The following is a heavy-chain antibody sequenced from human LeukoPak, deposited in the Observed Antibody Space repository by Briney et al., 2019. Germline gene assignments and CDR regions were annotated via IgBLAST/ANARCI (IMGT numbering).Heavy chain of an antibody. J-gene: IGHJ4*02. D-gene: IGHD4/OR15-4a*01. V-gene: IGHV3-30*04. CDR3: ARVQRGLTDY. CDR1: GCSLSNYD. CDR2: ISYDGKNK. Sequence: GGSLRLSCAASGCSLSNYDKYWVRQAPGKGLEWVAVISYDGKNKFYADSVTGRFTISRDNSKTTLFLQMSSLRAEDTAVYASARVQRGLTDYWGQGTLVTVSS.